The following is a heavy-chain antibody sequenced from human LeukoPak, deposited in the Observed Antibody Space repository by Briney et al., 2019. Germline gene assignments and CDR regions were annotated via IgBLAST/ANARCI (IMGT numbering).Heavy chain of an antibody. CDR2: MNPNSGNT. CDR3: ARGLDYGLYYWYYYMDV. CDR1: GYTFTSYD. Sequence: ASVKVSCKASGYTFTSYDINWVRQATGQGLEWMGCMNPNSGNTGYAQKFQGRVTMTRNTSISTAYMELSSLRSEDTAVYYCARGLDYGLYYWYYYMDVWGKGTTVTVSS. V-gene: IGHV1-8*01. D-gene: IGHD4-17*01. J-gene: IGHJ6*03.